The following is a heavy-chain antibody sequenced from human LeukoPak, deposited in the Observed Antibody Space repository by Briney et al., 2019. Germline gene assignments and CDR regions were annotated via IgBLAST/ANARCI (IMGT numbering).Heavy chain of an antibody. CDR3: ARHRGDYLSAYFDY. CDR2: IYPGDSDT. V-gene: IGHV5-51*01. D-gene: IGHD4-17*01. CDR1: GYTFTSYW. J-gene: IGHJ4*02. Sequence: KVSCKASGYTFTSYWIGWVRQMPGKGLEWMGIIYPGDSDTRYSPSFQGQVTISADKSISTAYLQWSSLKASDTAMYYCARHRGDYLSAYFDYWGQGTLVTVSS.